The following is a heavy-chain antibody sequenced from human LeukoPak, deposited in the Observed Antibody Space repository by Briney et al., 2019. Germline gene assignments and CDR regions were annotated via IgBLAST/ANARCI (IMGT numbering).Heavy chain of an antibody. D-gene: IGHD2-2*01. CDR2: IYTSGST. J-gene: IGHJ3*02. CDR3: ARDRIQIPAATDDAFDI. Sequence: SETLSLTCTVSGGSIGSYYWSWIRQPAVKGLEWIGRIYTSGSTNYNPSLKSRVTMSVDTSKNQFSLKLSSVTAADTAVYYCARDRIQIPAATDDAFDIWGQGTMVTVSS. V-gene: IGHV4-4*07. CDR1: GGSIGSYY.